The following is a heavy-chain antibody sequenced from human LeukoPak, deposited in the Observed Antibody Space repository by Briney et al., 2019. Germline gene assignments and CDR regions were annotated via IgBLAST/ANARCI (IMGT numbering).Heavy chain of an antibody. CDR1: GGSFSGYY. CDR2: INHSGST. CDR3: ARGRVSPVAGTSSYYYYGMDV. V-gene: IGHV4-34*01. J-gene: IGHJ6*02. D-gene: IGHD6-19*01. Sequence: SETLSLTCAVYGGSFSGYYWSWIRQPPGKGLEWIGEINHSGSTNYNPSLKSRVTISVDTSKNQFSLKLSSVTAADTAVHYCARGRVSPVAGTSSYYYYGMDVWGQGTTVTVSS.